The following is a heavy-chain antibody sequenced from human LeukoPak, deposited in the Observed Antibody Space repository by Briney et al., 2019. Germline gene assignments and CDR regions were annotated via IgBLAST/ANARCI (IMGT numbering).Heavy chain of an antibody. D-gene: IGHD5-18*01. J-gene: IGHJ4*02. CDR1: GFTFSSYA. CDR2: ISGSGGST. Sequence: GGSLRLSCAASGFTFSSYAMSWVRQAPGKGLEWVSAISGSGGSTYYADSVKGRFTISRDNSKNTLYLQMNSPRAEDRAVYYCAKEHSYGPSFDYWGQGTLVTVSS. CDR3: AKEHSYGPSFDY. V-gene: IGHV3-23*01.